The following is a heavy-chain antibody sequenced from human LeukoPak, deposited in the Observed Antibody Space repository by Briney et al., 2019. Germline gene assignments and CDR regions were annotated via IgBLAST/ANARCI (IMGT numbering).Heavy chain of an antibody. CDR2: ISGTSDRT. J-gene: IGHJ3*02. Sequence: GGSLRLSCAASGFTFSSSSMNWVRQAPGKGLEWVSFISGTSDRTYYADSAKGRFTVSRDNSKNTLFLQMNSLRAEDTAVYYCAKCHSSNWNDALDIWGQGTMVTVSS. CDR3: AKCHSSNWNDALDI. CDR1: GFTFSSSS. D-gene: IGHD6-13*01. V-gene: IGHV3-23*01.